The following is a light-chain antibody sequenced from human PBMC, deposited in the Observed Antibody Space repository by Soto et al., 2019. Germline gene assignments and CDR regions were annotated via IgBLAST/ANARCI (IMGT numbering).Light chain of an antibody. CDR2: GTS. V-gene: IGKV3-20*01. CDR1: QSVSSSY. CDR3: QQYGSSPRGT. J-gene: IGKJ2*01. Sequence: EIVLTQSPGTLSLSPGERAILSCRASQSVSSSYLAWYQQKSGQAPRLLIYGTSSRATGIPDRFSGSGSGTDFTLTISRLEPEDFAVYYCQQYGSSPRGTFGQGTKLEIK.